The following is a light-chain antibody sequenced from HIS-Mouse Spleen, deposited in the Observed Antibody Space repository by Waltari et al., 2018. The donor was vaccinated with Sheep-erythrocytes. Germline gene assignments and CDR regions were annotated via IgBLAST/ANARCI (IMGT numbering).Light chain of an antibody. CDR3: CSYAGSYTLV. CDR1: RSDVGVFNY. Sequence: QSALTQPRPVSGSPAQSVTISCTGTRSDVGVFNYVSSYQQHPGKAPKLMIYDVSKRPSGVPDRFSGSKSGNTASLTISGLQAEDEADYYCCSYAGSYTLVFGGGTKLTVL. CDR2: DVS. J-gene: IGLJ2*01. V-gene: IGLV2-11*01.